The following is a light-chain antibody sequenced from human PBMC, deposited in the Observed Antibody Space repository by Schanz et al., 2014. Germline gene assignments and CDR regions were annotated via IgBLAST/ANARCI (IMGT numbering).Light chain of an antibody. Sequence: QSALTQPASVSGSPGQSITISCTGTSSDVGSYNLVSWYQQHPDKAPKLIIYEGTKRPSGVPDRFSGSKSGTSASLAISGLQAEDEADYYCAAWDDRLNGLYVLGTGTKLTV. CDR1: SSDVGSYNL. CDR2: EGT. CDR3: AAWDDRLNGLYV. J-gene: IGLJ1*01. V-gene: IGLV2-14*02.